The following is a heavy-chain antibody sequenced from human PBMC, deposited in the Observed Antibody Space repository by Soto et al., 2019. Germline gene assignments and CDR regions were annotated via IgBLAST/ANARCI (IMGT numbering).Heavy chain of an antibody. J-gene: IGHJ5*02. V-gene: IGHV1-8*01. Sequence: ASVKVSCKASGYTFTSYDINWVRQATGQGLEWMGWMNPNSGNTGYAQKFQGRVTMTRNTSISTAYMELGSLRSEDTAVYYCARGRSFYGSGSHNWFDPWGQGTLVTVSS. CDR1: GYTFTSYD. D-gene: IGHD3-10*01. CDR3: ARGRSFYGSGSHNWFDP. CDR2: MNPNSGNT.